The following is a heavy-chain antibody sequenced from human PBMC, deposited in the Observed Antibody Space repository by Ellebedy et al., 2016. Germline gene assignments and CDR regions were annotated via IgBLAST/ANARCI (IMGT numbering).Heavy chain of an antibody. D-gene: IGHD2-15*01. CDR1: GFTFSSYP. CDR3: ATGYCNSGICFSYYFDH. V-gene: IGHV3-30-3*01. J-gene: IGHJ4*02. CDR2: LTTDGTSK. Sequence: GESLKISCAVSGFTFSSYPMHWVRQAPGKGLAWVAFLTTDGTSKYYAESVKGRFTISRDNSKTTLYPQMDSLRPDDSAVYYCATGYCNSGICFSYYFDHWGQGTLVTVSS.